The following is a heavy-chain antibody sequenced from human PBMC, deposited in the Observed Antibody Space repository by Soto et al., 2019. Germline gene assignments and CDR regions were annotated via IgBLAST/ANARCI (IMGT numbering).Heavy chain of an antibody. V-gene: IGHV3-23*01. CDR1: GFTFSSFG. CDR3: AKLIAAAANGY. Sequence: GGSLRLSCADSGFTFSSFGMSCVRQAPWKGLEWVSSISGSGGITYYADSVKGRFTISRDNSKNTLYLQMNSLRAEDTAVYYCAKLIAAAANGYWGQGTMVTVSS. D-gene: IGHD6-13*01. CDR2: ISGSGGIT. J-gene: IGHJ4*02.